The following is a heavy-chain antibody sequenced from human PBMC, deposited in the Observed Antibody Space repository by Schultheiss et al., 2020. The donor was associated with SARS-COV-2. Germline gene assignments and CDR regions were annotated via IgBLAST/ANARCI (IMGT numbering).Heavy chain of an antibody. V-gene: IGHV1-46*01. Sequence: ASVKVSCKASGYTFTSYYMHWVRQAPGQGLEWMGIINPSGGSTSYAQKFQGRVTMTTDTSTSTAYMELRSLRSDDTAVYYCATFRTLSSGKTHTYSTSVYYYYYYGMDVWGQGTTVTVSS. J-gene: IGHJ6*02. D-gene: IGHD3-22*01. CDR1: GYTFTSYY. CDR2: INPSGGST. CDR3: ATFRTLSSGKTHTYSTSVYYYYYYGMDV.